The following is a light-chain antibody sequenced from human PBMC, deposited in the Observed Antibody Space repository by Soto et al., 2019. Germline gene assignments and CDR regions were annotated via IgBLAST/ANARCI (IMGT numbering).Light chain of an antibody. CDR2: DVS. Sequence: QSALNRPVSGYGSDGGSLRISCTESSSDVGGYNYVSWYQQHPGKAPKLMIYDVSNRPSGVSNRFSGSKSGNTASLTISGLQAEDEADYYCSSHTSSSPYVFGTGTKVTVL. J-gene: IGLJ1*01. CDR3: SSHTSSSPYV. CDR1: SSDVGGYNY. V-gene: IGLV2-14*01.